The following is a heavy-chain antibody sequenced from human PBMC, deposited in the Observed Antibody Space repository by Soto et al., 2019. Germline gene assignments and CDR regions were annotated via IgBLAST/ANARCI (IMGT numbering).Heavy chain of an antibody. J-gene: IGHJ4*02. CDR3: ATCIVAAGVRRYFDY. V-gene: IGHV3-33*08. CDR1: GFTFNTYG. CDR2: IWYDGSNK. D-gene: IGHD5-12*01. Sequence: PGGSLRLSCTTSGFTFNTYGMHWVRQAPGKGLEWVAIIWYDGSNKYYADSVKGRFTISRDNSRNTLYLQMNSLGAEDTALYYCATCIVAAGVRRYFDYWGQGTLVTVSS.